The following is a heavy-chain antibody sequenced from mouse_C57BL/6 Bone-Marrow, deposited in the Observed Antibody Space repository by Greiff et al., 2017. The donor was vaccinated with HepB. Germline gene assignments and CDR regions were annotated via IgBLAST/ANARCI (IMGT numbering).Heavy chain of an antibody. CDR1: GYTFTSYW. CDR2: IHPNSGST. CDR3: AILHYGSRHWYFDV. Sequence: QVQLQQPGAELVKPGASVKLSCKASGYTFTSYWMHWVKQRPGQGLEWIGMIHPNSGSTNYNEKFKSKATLTVDKSSSTAYMQLSSLTSEDSAVYYCAILHYGSRHWYFDVWGTGTTVTVSS. D-gene: IGHD1-1*01. V-gene: IGHV1-64*01. J-gene: IGHJ1*03.